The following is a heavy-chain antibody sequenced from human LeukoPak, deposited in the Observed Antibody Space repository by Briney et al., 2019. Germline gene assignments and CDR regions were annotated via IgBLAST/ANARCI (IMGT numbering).Heavy chain of an antibody. Sequence: PGGSLRLSCAASGFTFSNYDMNWVRQAPGKGLEWVSLISGSTGSTYYADSVKGRFSISRDNSKNTVYLQMNSLRVEDTAVYYCAKGPVSAIVGANTLDYWGQGTLVTVSS. V-gene: IGHV3-23*01. CDR1: GFTFSNYD. CDR3: AKGPVSAIVGANTLDY. D-gene: IGHD1-26*01. J-gene: IGHJ4*02. CDR2: ISGSTGST.